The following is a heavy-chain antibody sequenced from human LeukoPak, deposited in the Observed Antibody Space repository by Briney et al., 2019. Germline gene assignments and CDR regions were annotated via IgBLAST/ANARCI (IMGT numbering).Heavy chain of an antibody. D-gene: IGHD1-26*01. V-gene: IGHV5-51*01. Sequence: GESLKISCKGSGYSFTSYWIGWVRQMPGKGLEWMGIIYPGDSDTRYSPSFQGQVTTSADKSISTAYLQWSSLKASDTAMYYCARLIGEHGIEEGIGAFDIWGQGTMVTVSS. CDR3: ARLIGEHGIEEGIGAFDI. CDR2: IYPGDSDT. CDR1: GYSFTSYW. J-gene: IGHJ3*02.